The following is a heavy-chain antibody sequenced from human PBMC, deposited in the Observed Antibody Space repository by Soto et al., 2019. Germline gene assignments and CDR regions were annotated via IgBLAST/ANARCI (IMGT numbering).Heavy chain of an antibody. D-gene: IGHD2-15*01. V-gene: IGHV4-34*01. CDR2: INHSGST. CDR3: ARAPYCSGGSCYSNSYYFAY. CDR1: GGSFSGYY. J-gene: IGHJ4*02. Sequence: QVQLQQWGAGLLKPSETLSLTCAVYGGSFSGYYWSWIRQPPGKGLEWIGEINHSGSTNYNPSLKSRVTISVDTSKSQFSLKLSSVTAADTAVYYCARAPYCSGGSCYSNSYYFAYWCQGTLVTDSS.